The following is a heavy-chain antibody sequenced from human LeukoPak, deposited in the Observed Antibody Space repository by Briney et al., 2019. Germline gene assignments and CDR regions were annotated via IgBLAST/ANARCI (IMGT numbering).Heavy chain of an antibody. V-gene: IGHV1-2*02. CDR2: INPNSGGT. J-gene: IGHJ4*02. Sequence: SSVKVSCKASGYTFTGYYMHWVRQAPGQGLEWMGWINPNSGGTNYAQKFQGRVTMTRDTSISTAYMELRSLRSDDTAVYYCAREIKGYGSLFDYWGQGTLVTVSS. CDR1: GYTFTGYY. CDR3: AREIKGYGSLFDY. D-gene: IGHD1-26*01.